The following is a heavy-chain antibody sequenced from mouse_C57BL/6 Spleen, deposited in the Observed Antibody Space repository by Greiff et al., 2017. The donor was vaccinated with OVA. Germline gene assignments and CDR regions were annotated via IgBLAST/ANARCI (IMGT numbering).Heavy chain of an antibody. J-gene: IGHJ2*01. V-gene: IGHV1-26*01. Sequence: EVQLQQSGPELVKPGASVKISCKASGYTFTDYYMNWVKQSHGKSLEWIGDINPNNGGTSYNQKFKGKATLTVDKSSSTAYMELRSLTSEDSAVYYCARWGNDLYYFDYWGQGTTLTVSS. CDR3: ARWGNDLYYFDY. CDR1: GYTFTDYY. CDR2: INPNNGGT. D-gene: IGHD2-4*01.